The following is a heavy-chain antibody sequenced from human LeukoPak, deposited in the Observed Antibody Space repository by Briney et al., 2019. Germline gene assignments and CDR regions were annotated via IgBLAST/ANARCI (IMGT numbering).Heavy chain of an antibody. CDR2: VIPIFGTA. CDR1: GGTFSSYA. D-gene: IGHD3-3*01. Sequence: ASVKVSCKASGGTFSSYAISWVRQAPGQGLEWMGGVIPIFGTANYAQKFQGRVTITADESTSTAYMELSSLRSEDTAVYYCASLEIDFWSGYYTDYWGQGTLVTVSS. J-gene: IGHJ4*02. V-gene: IGHV1-69*13. CDR3: ASLEIDFWSGYYTDY.